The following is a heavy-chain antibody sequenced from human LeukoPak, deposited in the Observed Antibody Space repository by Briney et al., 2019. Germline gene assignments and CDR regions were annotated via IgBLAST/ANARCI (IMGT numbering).Heavy chain of an antibody. CDR3: ARGGWANEGYMDV. CDR2: IIPVYGIA. Sequence: SVKVSCKASGYNFKSYAISWVRQAPGQGLEWMGGIIPVYGIANNAQKFQGRVTMTTDESTSTAYMELSSLRSEDTAVYYCARGGWANEGYMDVWGKGTTVTVSS. V-gene: IGHV1-69*05. CDR1: GYNFKSYA. J-gene: IGHJ6*03. D-gene: IGHD1-1*01.